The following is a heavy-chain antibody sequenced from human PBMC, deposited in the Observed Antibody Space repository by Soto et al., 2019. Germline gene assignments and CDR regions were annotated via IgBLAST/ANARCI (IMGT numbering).Heavy chain of an antibody. Sequence: QVQLVQSGAEVKKPGASVKVSCKASGYTFTNFGISWVRQAPGQGLEWMGWISAYNGNTNYAQKFQGRVTMTTDTTNSTGFMEVRSLIFCDTTVYYFARWGTPIDYCGHGTLVTVSS. CDR1: GYTFTNFG. CDR3: ARWGTPIDY. V-gene: IGHV1-18*01. J-gene: IGHJ4*01. CDR2: ISAYNGNT. D-gene: IGHD3-16*01.